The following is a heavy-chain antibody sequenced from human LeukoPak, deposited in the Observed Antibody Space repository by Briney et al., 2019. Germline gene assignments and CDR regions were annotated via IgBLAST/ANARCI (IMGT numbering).Heavy chain of an antibody. CDR2: IKQDGSEK. J-gene: IGHJ6*03. D-gene: IGHD3-16*01. CDR1: GFTFSRYR. CDR3: ATERAGERPRPLLNYYYMDV. V-gene: IGHV3-7*01. Sequence: PGGSLRLSCAASGFTFSRYRMSWVRQAPGKGLEWVANIKQDGSEKHYVDSVKGRFTISRDNAKNSLYLQMNSLRAEETAVYYCATERAGERPRPLLNYYYMDVWGKGTTVTVSS.